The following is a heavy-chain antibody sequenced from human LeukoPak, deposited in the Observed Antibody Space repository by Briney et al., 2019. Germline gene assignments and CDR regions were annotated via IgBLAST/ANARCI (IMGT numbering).Heavy chain of an antibody. V-gene: IGHV1-18*01. D-gene: IGHD5-12*01. CDR3: ARGWRIVATIGNWFDP. CDR1: GYTFTSYG. J-gene: IGHJ5*02. Sequence: ASVKVSCKASGYTFTSYGISWVRQAPGQGLEWMGWISAYNGNTKYTQKVQGRVTMTTDTSTSTAYMELRSLRSDDTAVYYCARGWRIVATIGNWFDPWGQGTLVTVSS. CDR2: ISAYNGNT.